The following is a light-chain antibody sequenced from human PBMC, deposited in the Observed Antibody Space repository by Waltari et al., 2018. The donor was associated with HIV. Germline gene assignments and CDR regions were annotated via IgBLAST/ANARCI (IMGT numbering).Light chain of an antibody. V-gene: IGLV7-46*01. Sequence: QAVVTQEPSLTVSPGGTVTLTCASSTGAVTSANCPYWFQRRPGQAPKTLLYDTSNRHSWTPARFSGSLLGGKAALTLSGAQFEDEADYFCLLSFNGVVVFGGGTSLTVL. J-gene: IGLJ2*01. CDR1: TGAVTSANC. CDR2: DTS. CDR3: LLSFNGVVV.